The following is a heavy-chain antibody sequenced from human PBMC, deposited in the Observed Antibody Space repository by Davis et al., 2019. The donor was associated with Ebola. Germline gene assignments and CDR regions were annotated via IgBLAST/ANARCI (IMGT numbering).Heavy chain of an antibody. Sequence: GSLRLSCTVSGGSIISSSSYWGWIRQPPRKGLEWIGSIYYSGITYYNPSLKSRVTISVDTSKNQFSLKLRSVTAADTAVYYCARGPLRFLEWLHSYYGMDVWGQGTTVTVSS. V-gene: IGHV4-39*01. CDR2: IYYSGIT. D-gene: IGHD3-3*01. CDR1: GGSIISSSSY. CDR3: ARGPLRFLEWLHSYYGMDV. J-gene: IGHJ6*02.